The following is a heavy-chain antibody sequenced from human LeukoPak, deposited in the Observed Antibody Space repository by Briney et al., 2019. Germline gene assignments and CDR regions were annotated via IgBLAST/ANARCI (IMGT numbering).Heavy chain of an antibody. CDR2: ISGSGGST. D-gene: IGHD3-9*01. CDR3: AKDIGLRYFDWGNWFDP. CDR1: GFTFSSYS. Sequence: GGSLRLSCAASGFTFSSYSMNWVRQAPGKGLEWVSGISGSGGSTYYADSVKGRFTISRDNSKKTLYLQMNSLRAEDTAVYYCAKDIGLRYFDWGNWFDPWGQGTLVTVSS. V-gene: IGHV3-23*01. J-gene: IGHJ5*02.